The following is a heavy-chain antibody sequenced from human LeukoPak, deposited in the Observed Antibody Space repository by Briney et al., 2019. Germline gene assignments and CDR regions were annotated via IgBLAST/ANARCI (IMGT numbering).Heavy chain of an antibody. CDR2: ISAYNGNT. V-gene: IGHV1-18*01. D-gene: IGHD3-16*02. CDR3: ARDRGFMITFGGVIVPNWFDP. Sequence: GASVKVSCKASGYTFTSYGISWVRQAPGQGLEWMGWISAYNGNTNYAQKLQGRVTMTTDTSTSTAYMELRSLRSDDTAVYYCARDRGFMITFGGVIVPNWFDPWGQGTLVTVSS. CDR1: GYTFTSYG. J-gene: IGHJ5*02.